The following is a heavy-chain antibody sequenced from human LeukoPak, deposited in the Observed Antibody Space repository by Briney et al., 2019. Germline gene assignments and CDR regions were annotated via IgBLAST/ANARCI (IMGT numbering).Heavy chain of an antibody. J-gene: IGHJ4*02. V-gene: IGHV3-23*01. Sequence: PGGSLRLSCAASGFTFSSYAMSWVRQAPGKGLEWVSAISGSGGSTYYADSVKGRFTISRDNSKNTLYLQMNSLRAEDTAVYYCAKDISSGSYYRDRPTHFDYWGQGTLVTVSS. D-gene: IGHD1-26*01. CDR1: GFTFSSYA. CDR3: AKDISSGSYYRDRPTHFDY. CDR2: ISGSGGST.